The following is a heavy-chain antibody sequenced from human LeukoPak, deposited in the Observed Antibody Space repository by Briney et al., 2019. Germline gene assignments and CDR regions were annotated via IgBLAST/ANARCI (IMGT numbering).Heavy chain of an antibody. J-gene: IGHJ4*02. Sequence: GGSLRLSCAASGFTFGSPWMHWVRQAPGKGLVWVSRINSDGSATAYADSVKGRFTISRDNAENTLYLQMNSLRAEDTAVYYCARGTAGYHSSYFDYWSQGTLVTVSS. CDR3: ARGTAGYHSSYFDY. V-gene: IGHV3-74*01. CDR1: GFTFGSPW. D-gene: IGHD3-16*02. CDR2: INSDGSAT.